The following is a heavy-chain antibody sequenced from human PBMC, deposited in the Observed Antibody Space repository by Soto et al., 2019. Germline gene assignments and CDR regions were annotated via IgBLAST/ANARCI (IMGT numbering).Heavy chain of an antibody. CDR1: GFTFSSYS. CDR3: ARVLEYQLLRPYENWFDP. V-gene: IGHV3-48*01. J-gene: IGHJ5*02. D-gene: IGHD2-2*01. Sequence: PGGSLRLSCAASGFTFSSYSMNWVRQAPGKGLEWVSYISGSSSTTHYADSVKGRFTISRDNSKNTLYLQMNSLRVEDTAVYYCARVLEYQLLRPYENWFDPWGQGTLVTVSS. CDR2: ISGSSSTT.